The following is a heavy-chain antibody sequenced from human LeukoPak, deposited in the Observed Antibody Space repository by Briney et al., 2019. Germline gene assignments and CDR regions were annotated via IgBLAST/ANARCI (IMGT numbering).Heavy chain of an antibody. CDR3: ARGGRGYSSY. CDR2: INHSGST. Sequence: SETLSLTCAVYGGSFSGYYWSWIRQPPGKGLEWIGEINHSGSTNYNPSLKSRVTISVDTSKNQFPLKLSSVTAADTAVYYCARGGRGYSSYWGQGTLVTVSS. CDR1: GGSFSGYY. V-gene: IGHV4-34*01. D-gene: IGHD5-18*01. J-gene: IGHJ4*02.